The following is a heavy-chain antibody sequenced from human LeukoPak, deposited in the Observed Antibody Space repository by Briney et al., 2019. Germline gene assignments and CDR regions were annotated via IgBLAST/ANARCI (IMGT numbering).Heavy chain of an antibody. D-gene: IGHD3-10*01. CDR3: ATEAPSPRSFDY. Sequence: SETLSLTCTVSGGSISSYYWTWIRQPAGKGLEWIGRIHTSGTTNYNPSLKSRVTMSVDTSKDQISLSLNSLTAADTAVYYCATEAPSPRSFDYWGQGTLVTVSS. CDR2: IHTSGTT. CDR1: GGSISSYY. V-gene: IGHV4-4*07. J-gene: IGHJ4*02.